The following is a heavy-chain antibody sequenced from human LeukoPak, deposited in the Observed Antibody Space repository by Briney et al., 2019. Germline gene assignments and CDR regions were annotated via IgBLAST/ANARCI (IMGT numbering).Heavy chain of an antibody. D-gene: IGHD2-2*01. CDR1: GFTFSSYS. CDR3: AKDSPLYCSSTSCSRRPRFDP. V-gene: IGHV3-21*04. CDR2: ISSSSSYI. J-gene: IGHJ5*02. Sequence: GGSLRLSCAASGFTFSSYSMNWVRQAPGKGLEWVSSISSSSSYIYYADSVKGRFTISRDNAKNSLYLQMNSLRAEDTAVYYCAKDSPLYCSSTSCSRRPRFDPWGQGTLVTVSS.